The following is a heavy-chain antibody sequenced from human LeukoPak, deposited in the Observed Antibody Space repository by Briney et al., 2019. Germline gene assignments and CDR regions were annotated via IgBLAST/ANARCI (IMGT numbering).Heavy chain of an antibody. CDR1: GGSISSGSYY. CDR3: ARVVPAAIYMDV. V-gene: IGHV4-61*02. CDR2: IYTSGSA. D-gene: IGHD2-2*01. J-gene: IGHJ6*03. Sequence: SETLSLTCTVSGGSISSGSYYWSWIRQPAGKGLEWIGRIYTSGSANYNPSLKSRVTISVDTSKNQFSLKLSSVTAADTAVNYCARVVPAAIYMDVWGKGTTVTVSS.